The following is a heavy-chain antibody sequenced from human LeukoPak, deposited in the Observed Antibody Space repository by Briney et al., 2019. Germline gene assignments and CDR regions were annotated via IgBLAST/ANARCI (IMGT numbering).Heavy chain of an antibody. J-gene: IGHJ4*02. V-gene: IGHV3-11*01. CDR2: ISSSGSTI. Sequence: GGSLRLSCAASGFTFSDYYMSWIRQAPGKGLEWVSYISSSGSTIYYADSVRGRFTISRDNSKNTVYLQMNSLRAEDTAVYYCARRAGIYSHPYDYWGQGTLVTVSS. CDR1: GFTFSDYY. D-gene: IGHD1-14*01. CDR3: ARRAGIYSHPYDY.